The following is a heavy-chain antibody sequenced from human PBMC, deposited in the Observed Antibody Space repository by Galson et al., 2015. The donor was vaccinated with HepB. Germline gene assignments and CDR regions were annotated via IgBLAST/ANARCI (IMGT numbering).Heavy chain of an antibody. D-gene: IGHD2-8*02. CDR1: GFTFSSYG. J-gene: IGHJ6*03. CDR3: ARDAGYCTGGVCYYYYMDV. Sequence: SLRLSCAASGFTFSSYGMHWVRQAPGKGLEWVAVIWYDGSNKYYADSVKGRFTISRDNSKNTLYLQMNSLRAEDTAVYYCARDAGYCTGGVCYYYYMDVWGKGTTVTVSS. CDR2: IWYDGSNK. V-gene: IGHV3-33*01.